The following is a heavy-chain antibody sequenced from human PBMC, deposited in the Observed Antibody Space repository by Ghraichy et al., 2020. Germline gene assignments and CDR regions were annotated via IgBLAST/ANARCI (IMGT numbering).Heavy chain of an antibody. Sequence: GGSLRLSCEVSGFTFRSYWMTWVRQAPGKGLEWVANIKKDGSQKYYVDSVRGRFTISRDNARSSLYLQMDTLRVEDTAVYFCAKGGQSSSWFWESWGQGTMVTVSS. CDR3: AKGGQSSSWFWES. CDR1: GFTFRSYW. J-gene: IGHJ5*02. V-gene: IGHV3-7*01. D-gene: IGHD6-13*01. CDR2: IKKDGSQK.